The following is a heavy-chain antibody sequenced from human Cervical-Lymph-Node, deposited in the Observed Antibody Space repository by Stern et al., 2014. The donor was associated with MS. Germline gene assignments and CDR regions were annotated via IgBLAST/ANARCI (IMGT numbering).Heavy chain of an antibody. V-gene: IGHV1-18*01. CDR3: ARGGYPNAFDI. J-gene: IGHJ3*02. CDR2: NHADGRNT. Sequence: MQLVQSGGEVKKPGASVKVSCKASGYTFSTYGISWVRQAPGQGLEWMGCNHADGRNTDYAQKRRGRITMTTATSTSTAYMGLRSPRAKDTAVYYCARGGYPNAFDIWGQGTMVTVSS. CDR1: GYTFSTYG. D-gene: IGHD5-12*01.